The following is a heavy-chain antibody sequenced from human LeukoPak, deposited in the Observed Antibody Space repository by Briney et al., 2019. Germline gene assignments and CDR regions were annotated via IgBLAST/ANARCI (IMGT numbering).Heavy chain of an antibody. CDR2: ISYDGSNK. D-gene: IGHD3-10*01. V-gene: IGHV3-30*04. CDR3: AREVEWWFGELLRYNWFDP. CDR1: GFTFSSYA. J-gene: IGHJ5*02. Sequence: GRSLRLSCAASGFTFSSYAMHWVRQAPAKGLEWVAVISYDGSNKYYADSVKGRFTISRDNSKNTLYLEMNSLRAEDTAVYYCAREVEWWFGELLRYNWFDPWGQGTLVTVSS.